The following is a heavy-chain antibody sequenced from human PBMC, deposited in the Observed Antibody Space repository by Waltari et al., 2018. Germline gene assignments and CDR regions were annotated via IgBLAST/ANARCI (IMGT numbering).Heavy chain of an antibody. V-gene: IGHV1-69*01. J-gene: IGHJ4*02. CDR2: IIPIFGTA. Sequence: QVQLVQSGAEVKKPGSSVKVSCKASGGTFSSYAISWVRQAPGQGLEWMGGIIPIFGTANYAQKFQGRVTITADESTSTAYMELSSLRSEDTAVYYCATPYYDILTGYSTHFDYWGQGTLVTVSS. CDR3: ATPYYDILTGYSTHFDY. CDR1: GGTFSSYA. D-gene: IGHD3-9*01.